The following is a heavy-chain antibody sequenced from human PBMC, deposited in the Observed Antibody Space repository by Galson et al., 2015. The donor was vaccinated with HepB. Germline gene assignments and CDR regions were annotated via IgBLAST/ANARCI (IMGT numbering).Heavy chain of an antibody. CDR2: ISYDGSNK. CDR3: ARTYSSGSYGYYYAMDV. D-gene: IGHD6-19*01. J-gene: IGHJ6*02. Sequence: SLRLSCAASGFTFSSYAMHWVRQAPGKGLEWVAVISYDGSNKYYADSVKGRFTISRDNSKNTLYLQMNSLRGEDTAVYYCARTYSSGSYGYYYAMDVWGQGTTVTVSS. CDR1: GFTFSSYA. V-gene: IGHV3-30*04.